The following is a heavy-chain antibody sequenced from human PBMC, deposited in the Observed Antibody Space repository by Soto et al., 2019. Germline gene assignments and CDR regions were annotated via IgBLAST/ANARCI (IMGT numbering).Heavy chain of an antibody. J-gene: IGHJ4*02. CDR2: ISAYNGNT. D-gene: IGHD5-12*01. CDR1: GYTFTSYG. CDR3: ARDYGYSGYARHFEY. Sequence: ASVKVSCKASGYTFTSYGISWVRQAPGQGLEWMGWISAYNGNTNYAQKLQGRVTMATDTSTSTAYMELRSLRSDDTAVYYCARDYGYSGYARHFEYWGQGTLVTVSS. V-gene: IGHV1-18*01.